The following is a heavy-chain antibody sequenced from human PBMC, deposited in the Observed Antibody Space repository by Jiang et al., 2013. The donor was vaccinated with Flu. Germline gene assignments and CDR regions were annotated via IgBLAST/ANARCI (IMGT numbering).Heavy chain of an antibody. D-gene: IGHD3-22*01. CDR3: ARTDEVVITTGY. CDR1: GYTFTGYY. V-gene: IGHV1-2*06. J-gene: IGHJ4*02. CDR2: INPNSGAT. Sequence: SCKASGYTFTGYYMHWVRQAPGQGLEWVGHINPNSGATNYAQNFQGRVTMTRDTSISTAYMELSRLRSDDTAVYYCARTDEVVITTGYWGQGTLVTVSS.